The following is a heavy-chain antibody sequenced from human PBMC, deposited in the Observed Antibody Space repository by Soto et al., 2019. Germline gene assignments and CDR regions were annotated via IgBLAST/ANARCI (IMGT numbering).Heavy chain of an antibody. J-gene: IGHJ5*02. Sequence: QVQLQESGPGLVKPSQTLSLTCTVSGDSISSGGYYWNWIRQHPGKGLEWIGYIYYSGSTYYTPSLKSRVSISVDTSKTHFSLKLTSVTAADTAVYYCARSVFPWGRGTLVTVSS. V-gene: IGHV4-31*03. CDR2: IYYSGST. CDR1: GDSISSGGYY. CDR3: ARSVFP.